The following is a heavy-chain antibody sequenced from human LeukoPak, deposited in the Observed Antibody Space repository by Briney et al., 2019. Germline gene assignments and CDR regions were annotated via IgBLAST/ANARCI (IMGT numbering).Heavy chain of an antibody. CDR2: MNPNGGKT. CDR1: GYTFTSYD. Sequence: ASVKVSCKASGYTFTSYDINWVRQATGQGLEWMGWMNPNGGKTGYAQKFRGRVTMTRNTSISTAYMELSSLRSEDTAVYYCARLPSYCSGGSCYSWWFDPWGQGTLVTVSS. V-gene: IGHV1-8*01. CDR3: ARLPSYCSGGSCYSWWFDP. J-gene: IGHJ5*02. D-gene: IGHD2-15*01.